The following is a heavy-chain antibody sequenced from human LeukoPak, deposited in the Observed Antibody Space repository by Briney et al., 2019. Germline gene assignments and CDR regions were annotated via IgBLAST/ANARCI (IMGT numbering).Heavy chain of an antibody. Sequence: GASVKVSCAASGYTFASHGITWVRQAPGQGLEWMGWIHINNSETNYAQNVRARVTMTTDTSTNTAYKELWNLRSDDTAIYYCARTIAAPFTHYFDYWGQGTLVTVAS. CDR3: ARTIAAPFTHYFDY. CDR1: GYTFASHG. D-gene: IGHD6-13*01. V-gene: IGHV1-18*01. J-gene: IGHJ4*02. CDR2: IHINNSET.